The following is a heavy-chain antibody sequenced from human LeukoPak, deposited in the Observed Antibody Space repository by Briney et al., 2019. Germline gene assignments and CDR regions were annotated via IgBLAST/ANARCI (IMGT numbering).Heavy chain of an antibody. CDR3: AKDSGSLFDY. CDR2: IWYDGSNK. Sequence: GGSLRLSCAASGFTFSSYGMHWVRQAPCKGLEWVAVIWYDGSNKYYADSVKGRFTISRDNSKNTLYLQMNSLRAEDTAVYYCAKDSGSLFDYWGQGTLVTVSS. V-gene: IGHV3-33*06. CDR1: GFTFSSYG. D-gene: IGHD3-22*01. J-gene: IGHJ4*02.